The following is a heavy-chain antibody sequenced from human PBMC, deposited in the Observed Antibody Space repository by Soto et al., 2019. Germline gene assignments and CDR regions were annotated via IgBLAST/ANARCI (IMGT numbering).Heavy chain of an antibody. V-gene: IGHV3-33*01. J-gene: IGHJ6*03. CDR3: ATHYSNLPGYYYYMDV. CDR2: IWYDGSNK. D-gene: IGHD4-4*01. CDR1: GFTFSSYG. Sequence: QVQLVESGGGVVQPGRSLRLSCAASGFTFSSYGMHWVRQAPGKGLEWVAVIWYDGSNKYYADSVKGRFTISRDNSKNTLYLQMNRLRAEDTAVYYCATHYSNLPGYYYYMDVWGKGTTVTVSS.